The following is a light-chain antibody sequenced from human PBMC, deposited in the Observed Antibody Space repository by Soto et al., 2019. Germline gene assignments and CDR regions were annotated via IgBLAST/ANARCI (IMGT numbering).Light chain of an antibody. CDR3: SSYTSSSTLVV. CDR1: SSYVGGYDY. CDR2: DVS. V-gene: IGLV2-14*03. Sequence: QSALTQPDSVSGSPGQSITISCTGTSSYVGGYDYVSWYQQHPGKAPKLMIDDVSNRPSGISNRFSGSKSGNTACLTISGLQAEDEADYYCSSYTSSSTLVVFGTGPKLTVL. J-gene: IGLJ1*01.